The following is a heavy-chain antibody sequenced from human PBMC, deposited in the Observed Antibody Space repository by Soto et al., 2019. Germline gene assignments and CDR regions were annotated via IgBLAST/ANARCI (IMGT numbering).Heavy chain of an antibody. Sequence: SETLSLTCTVSCGSISSGAYYYNWLRQRPGKGLEWIGYIYYTGSADYNPSLESRVTISVDTFKNQFSLKVTSMTAADTAVYYCATWGRRGWYVAHWVHGLLVTVS. CDR3: ATWGRRGWYVAH. CDR1: CGSISSGAYY. V-gene: IGHV4-31*03. D-gene: IGHD6-19*01. J-gene: IGHJ5*02. CDR2: IYYTGSA.